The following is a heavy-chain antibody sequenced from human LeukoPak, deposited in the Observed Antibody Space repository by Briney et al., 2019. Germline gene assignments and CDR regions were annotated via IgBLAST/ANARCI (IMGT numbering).Heavy chain of an antibody. CDR2: INPNSGGT. V-gene: IGHV1-2*02. CDR1: GYTFTSYG. D-gene: IGHD3-3*01. J-gene: IGHJ4*02. CDR3: ARERQTTIFGVVIKMREFDY. Sequence: ASVKVSCKASGYTFTSYGISWVRQAPGQGLEWMGWINPNSGGTNYAQKFQGRVTMTRDTSISTAYMELSRLRSDDTAVYYCARERQTTIFGVVIKMREFDYWGQGTLVTVSS.